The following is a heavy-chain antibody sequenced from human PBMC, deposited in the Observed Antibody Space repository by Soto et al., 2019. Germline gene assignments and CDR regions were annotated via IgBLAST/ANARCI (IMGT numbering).Heavy chain of an antibody. V-gene: IGHV4-39*01. CDR2: IYYSGNT. D-gene: IGHD6-6*01. CDR1: GFSISSGTYY. CDR3: ARHGRTSGSFSTSSVRTEFDY. Sequence: SETPSLTCTVSGFSISSGTYYWGWVRQSPGKGLEWIGTIYYSGNTYYKPSLKSRVTISIDTSKNQFSLKLNSVTAADTAVYFCARHGRTSGSFSTSSVRTEFDYWGQGTLVTVS. J-gene: IGHJ4*02.